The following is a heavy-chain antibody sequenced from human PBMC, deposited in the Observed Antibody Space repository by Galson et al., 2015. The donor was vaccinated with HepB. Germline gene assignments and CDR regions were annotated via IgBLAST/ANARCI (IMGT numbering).Heavy chain of an antibody. CDR2: ISSSSSYI. Sequence: SLRLSCAASGFTFSSYSMNWVRQAPGKGLEWVSSISSSSSYIYYADSVKGRFTISRDNAKNSLYLQMNSLRAEDTAVYYCARDRITGTHSGAHDYWGQGTLVTVSS. J-gene: IGHJ4*02. D-gene: IGHD1-20*01. CDR3: ARDRITGTHSGAHDY. V-gene: IGHV3-21*01. CDR1: GFTFSSYS.